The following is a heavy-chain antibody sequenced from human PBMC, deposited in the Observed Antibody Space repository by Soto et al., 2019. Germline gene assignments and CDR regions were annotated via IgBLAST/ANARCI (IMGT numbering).Heavy chain of an antibody. CDR3: AHVGYCSCGTCTYFDS. Sequence: QITLKESGPTLVRPTQTLTLTCTFSGFSLSTSGVGVGWIRQPPGKTLEWLALIFWDDVRRYSPSLKTRLTVTKAPSRNKVVLTMTNVDQVDTATYFCAHVGYCSCGTCTYFDSWGQGTLVTVSS. CDR2: IFWDDVR. J-gene: IGHJ4*02. V-gene: IGHV2-5*02. D-gene: IGHD2-15*01. CDR1: GFSLSTSGVG.